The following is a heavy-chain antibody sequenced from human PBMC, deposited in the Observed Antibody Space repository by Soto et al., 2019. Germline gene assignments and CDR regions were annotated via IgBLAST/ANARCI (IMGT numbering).Heavy chain of an antibody. Sequence: GGSLRLSCAASGFTFSSYWMSWVRQAPGKGLEWVANIKQDGSEKYYVDSVKGRFTISRDNAKNSLYLQMNSLRAEDTAVYYCARDLRVPYCSSTSCYAVDYWGQGTLVTVSS. V-gene: IGHV3-7*01. CDR1: GFTFSSYW. D-gene: IGHD2-2*01. CDR3: ARDLRVPYCSSTSCYAVDY. J-gene: IGHJ4*02. CDR2: IKQDGSEK.